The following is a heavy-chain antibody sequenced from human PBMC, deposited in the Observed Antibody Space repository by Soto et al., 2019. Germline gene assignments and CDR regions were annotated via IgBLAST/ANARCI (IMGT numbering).Heavy chain of an antibody. CDR2: IYPGDSDT. J-gene: IGHJ4*02. CDR3: ARRGWHFYDSSGYYYYFDY. CDR1: GYSFTSYW. Sequence: GESLKISCKGSGYSFTSYWIGWVRQMPGKGLEWMGIIYPGDSDTRYSPSFQGQVTISADKSISTAYLQWSSLKASATAMYYCARRGWHFYDSSGYYYYFDYWGQGTLVTVSS. V-gene: IGHV5-51*01. D-gene: IGHD3-22*01.